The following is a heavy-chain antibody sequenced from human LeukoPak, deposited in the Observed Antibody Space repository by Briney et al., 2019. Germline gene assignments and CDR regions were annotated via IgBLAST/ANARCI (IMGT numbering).Heavy chain of an antibody. CDR2: IYHSGST. D-gene: IGHD2-8*01. CDR1: GGSISSGGYY. Sequence: SQTMSLTCTVSGGSISSGGYYWSWIRQPPGKGLEWIGYIYHSGSTYYNPSLKSRVTISVDTSKNQFSLKLSSVTAADTAVYYCARVGLYSTSAGYFDLWGRGTLVTVSS. CDR3: ARVGLYSTSAGYFDL. J-gene: IGHJ2*01. V-gene: IGHV4-30-2*01.